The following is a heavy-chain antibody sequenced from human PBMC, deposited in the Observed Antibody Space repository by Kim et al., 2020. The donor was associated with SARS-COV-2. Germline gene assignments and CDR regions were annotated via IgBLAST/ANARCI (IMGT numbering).Heavy chain of an antibody. V-gene: IGHV3-15*01. Sequence: KCRFTISSEDSKNTLYLQMNSLKTEDTAVYYCTTDLWYYYDSSGYYRFDYWGQGTLVTVSS. CDR3: TTDLWYYYDSSGYYRFDY. D-gene: IGHD3-22*01. J-gene: IGHJ4*02.